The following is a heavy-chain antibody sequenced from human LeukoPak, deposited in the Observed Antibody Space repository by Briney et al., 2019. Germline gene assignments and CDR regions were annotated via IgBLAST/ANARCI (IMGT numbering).Heavy chain of an antibody. Sequence: PGGSLRLSCAASGFTFSSYGMHWVRQAPGKGLEWVAFIRYDGSNKYYADSVKGRFTISRDNSKNTLYLQMNSLSAEDTAVYYCAKDSEWFGEFYYYYYYMDVWGKGTTVTISS. D-gene: IGHD3-10*01. J-gene: IGHJ6*03. CDR1: GFTFSSYG. V-gene: IGHV3-30*02. CDR3: AKDSEWFGEFYYYYYYMDV. CDR2: IRYDGSNK.